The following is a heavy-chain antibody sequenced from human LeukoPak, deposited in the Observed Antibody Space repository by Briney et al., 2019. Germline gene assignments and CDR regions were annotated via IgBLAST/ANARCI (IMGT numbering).Heavy chain of an antibody. CDR3: ARDWRAGDYYFDY. CDR1: GLTFSGYW. Sequence: PGGSLRLSCAASGLTFSGYWMHWVRQAPGKGLVWVARINRDGSSTRYADPVRGRFTISRDNAKNTLFLQMNSLRAEDTAVYYCARDWRAGDYYFDYWGQGTLVTVSS. J-gene: IGHJ4*02. CDR2: INRDGSST. V-gene: IGHV3-74*01. D-gene: IGHD4-17*01.